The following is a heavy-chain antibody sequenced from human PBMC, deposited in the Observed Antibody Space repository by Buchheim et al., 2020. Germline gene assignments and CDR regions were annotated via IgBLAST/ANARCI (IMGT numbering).Heavy chain of an antibody. CDR1: GFTFSSYG. CDR3: ARDFHRMYSSSSGLDY. V-gene: IGHV3-33*01. J-gene: IGHJ4*02. CDR2: IWYDGSNK. D-gene: IGHD6-6*01. Sequence: QVQLVESGGGVVQPGRSLRLSCAASGFTFSSYGMHWVRQAPGKGLEWVAVIWYDGSNKYYADSVTGRFTISRDNYKNTLYLQMNSLRAVDTAVYYCARDFHRMYSSSSGLDYWGQGTL.